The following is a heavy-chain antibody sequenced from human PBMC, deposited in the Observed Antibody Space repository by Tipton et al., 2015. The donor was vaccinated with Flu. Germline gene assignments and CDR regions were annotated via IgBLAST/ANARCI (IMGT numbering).Heavy chain of an antibody. CDR2: MNPNSGNT. Sequence: QLVQSGAEVKKPGASVKVSCKASGYTFTSYDINWVRQATGQGLEWMGWMNPNSGNTGYAQKFQGRVTMTRNTSISTAYMELSSLRSEDTAVYYCARGRLGYCTGGVCPLDPWGQGTLVTVSS. D-gene: IGHD2-8*02. V-gene: IGHV1-8*01. CDR1: GYTFTSYD. J-gene: IGHJ5*02. CDR3: ARGRLGYCTGGVCPLDP.